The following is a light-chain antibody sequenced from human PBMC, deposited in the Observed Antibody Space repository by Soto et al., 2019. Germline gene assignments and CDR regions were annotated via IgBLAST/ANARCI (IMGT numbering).Light chain of an antibody. V-gene: IGKV1-5*01. CDR3: QQYVSFSIT. CDR1: QSISTW. J-gene: IGKJ5*01. CDR2: DSS. Sequence: DIQMTQSPSTLSASVGDRVTITCRASQSISTWLAWYQQKSGRAPKLLIYDSSSLESGVPSRFSGSGSGTEFSLTISSLQPDDFATYFCQQYVSFSITFGQGTRLDIK.